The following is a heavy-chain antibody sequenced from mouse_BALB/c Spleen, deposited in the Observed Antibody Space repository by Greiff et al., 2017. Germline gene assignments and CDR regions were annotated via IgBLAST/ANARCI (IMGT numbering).Heavy chain of an antibody. D-gene: IGHD1-2*01. CDR3: ARDRYYGAYYYAMDY. V-gene: IGHV2-6-7*01. CDR2: IWGDGST. Sequence: VQLQESGPGLVAPSQSLSITCTVSGFSLTGYGVNWVRQPPGKGLEWLGMIWGDGSTDYNSALKSRLSISKDNSKSQVFLKMNSLQTDDTARYYCARDRYYGAYYYAMDYWGQGTSVTVSS. J-gene: IGHJ4*01. CDR1: GFSLTGYG.